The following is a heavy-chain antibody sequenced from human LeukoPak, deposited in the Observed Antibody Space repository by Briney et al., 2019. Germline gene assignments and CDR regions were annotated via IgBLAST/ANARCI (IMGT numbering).Heavy chain of an antibody. D-gene: IGHD3-22*01. CDR3: ARHKIGYYDSSGYYYYYHGMDV. V-gene: IGHV5-51*01. Sequence: PGGSLQISCKGSGSSFTSYWIGWVRQLPGKGLEWMGIIYLGESDTRYSPSFEGQVTMSDEKSISTAYLQWSSLNASDTAMYYCARHKIGYYDSSGYYYYYHGMDVWGQGTTVTVSS. J-gene: IGHJ6*02. CDR2: IYLGESDT. CDR1: GSSFTSYW.